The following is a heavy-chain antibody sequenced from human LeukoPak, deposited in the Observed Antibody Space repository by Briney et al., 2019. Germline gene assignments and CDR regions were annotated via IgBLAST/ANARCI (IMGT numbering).Heavy chain of an antibody. V-gene: IGHV4-34*01. J-gene: IGHJ4*02. CDR3: ARLVGWPYRYYYDY. D-gene: IGHD2-15*01. CDR1: GGSFSGYY. CDR2: IYYNRDT. Sequence: SETLSLTCAVYGGSFSGYYWSWIRQPPGKGLEWIGNIYYNRDTHDNPSLKSRVTISIDTSKNQFSLKLSSVTAADTAIYYCARLVGWPYRYYYDYWGQGTLITVSS.